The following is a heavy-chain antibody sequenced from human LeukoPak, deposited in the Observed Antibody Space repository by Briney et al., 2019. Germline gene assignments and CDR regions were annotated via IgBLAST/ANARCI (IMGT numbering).Heavy chain of an antibody. D-gene: IGHD2/OR15-2a*01. J-gene: IGHJ4*02. CDR3: ATLNSAYFDY. V-gene: IGHV1-69*04. CDR2: IIPILGIA. Sequence: SVKVSCKASGGTFSSYAISWVRQAPGQGLEWMGRIIPILGIANYAQKFQGRVTMTEDTSTDTAYMELSSLRSEDTAVYYCATLNSAYFDYWGQGTLVTVSS. CDR1: GGTFSSYA.